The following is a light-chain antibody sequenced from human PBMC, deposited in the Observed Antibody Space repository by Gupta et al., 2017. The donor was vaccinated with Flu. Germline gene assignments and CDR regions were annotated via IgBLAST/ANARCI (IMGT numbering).Light chain of an antibody. CDR1: QSVLYSSINKNY. Sequence: DIVLTQSPDSLAVSLGERATINCKSSQSVLYSSINKNYLAWYQHKPGQPPKLLIYWAATREAGVPDRFSGSGAGKDVTLTSSSRQAEEVAVYYCQQYQSNPSITFGRGTKVAIK. CDR2: WAA. CDR3: QQYQSNPSIT. J-gene: IGKJ4*01. V-gene: IGKV4-1*01.